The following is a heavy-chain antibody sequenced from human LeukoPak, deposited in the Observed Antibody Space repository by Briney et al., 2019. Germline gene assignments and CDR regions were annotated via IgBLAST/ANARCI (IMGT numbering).Heavy chain of an antibody. D-gene: IGHD3-3*01. CDR1: GFTFSSYE. Sequence: GGSLRLSCAASGFTFSSYEMNWVRQAPRKGLEWVSYISSSGSTIYYADSVKGRFTISRDNAKNSLYLQMNSLRAEDTAVYYCARDDYDFWSGYYTGYYYYYMDVWGKGTTVTVSS. CDR2: ISSSGSTI. V-gene: IGHV3-48*03. CDR3: ARDDYDFWSGYYTGYYYYYMDV. J-gene: IGHJ6*03.